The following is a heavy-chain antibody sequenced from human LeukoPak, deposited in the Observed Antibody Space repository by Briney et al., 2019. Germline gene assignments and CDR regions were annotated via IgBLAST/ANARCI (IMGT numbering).Heavy chain of an antibody. CDR1: GGSISSYY. J-gene: IGHJ4*02. Sequence: SETLSLTXSVSGGSISSYYWSWIRQPPGKGLEWIGYIYYGGITNYNPSLKSRVTISVDTSKNQFSLKMSSVTAADTAVYYCAREYYYDSSGYMFDYWGQGTLVTVSS. CDR2: IYYGGIT. D-gene: IGHD3-22*01. CDR3: AREYYYDSSGYMFDY. V-gene: IGHV4-59*01.